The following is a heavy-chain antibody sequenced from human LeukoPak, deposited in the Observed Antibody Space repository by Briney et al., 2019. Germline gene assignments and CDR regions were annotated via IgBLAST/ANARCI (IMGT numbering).Heavy chain of an antibody. Sequence: GGSVTVSCKASGYTFTGYYMNWVRQAPGQGLEWMGWINANSGGTNYAKKFQGRVTMTRETSMSTAYMEVSRLRSDDTAVYYCARDLVVVFGGEMIFDASDYGGQGTLVTVSS. J-gene: IGHJ4*02. D-gene: IGHD2-15*01. CDR3: ARDLVVVFGGEMIFDASDY. CDR1: GYTFTGYY. CDR2: INANSGGT. V-gene: IGHV1-2*02.